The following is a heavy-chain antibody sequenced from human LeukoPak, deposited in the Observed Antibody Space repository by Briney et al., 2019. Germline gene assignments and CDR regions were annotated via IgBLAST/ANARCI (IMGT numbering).Heavy chain of an antibody. CDR2: INSDGSST. D-gene: IGHD3-22*01. Sequence: PGGSLRLSCAASGFTFSSYWIHWVRQAPGKGLVWVSRINSDGSSTSYADSVKGRFTISRDNAKNTLYLQMNSLRAEDTAVYYCASPPLYYYDSSGYGNWGQGTLVTVSS. CDR3: ASPPLYYYDSSGYGN. V-gene: IGHV3-74*01. J-gene: IGHJ4*02. CDR1: GFTFSSYW.